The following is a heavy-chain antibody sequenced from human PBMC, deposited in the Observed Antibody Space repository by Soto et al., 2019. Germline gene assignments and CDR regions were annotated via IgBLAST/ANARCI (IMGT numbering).Heavy chain of an antibody. CDR3: ARTTAVPNTLRSRYFFDY. D-gene: IGHD4-17*01. V-gene: IGHV4-61*01. J-gene: IGHJ4*02. CDR1: GGSVSNKTYY. CDR2: VYYSGTT. Sequence: SETLSLTCSVSGGSVSNKTYYWSWIRQPPGKRLEWIGYVYYSGTTNYNPTLQSRFTISVDLSKNQFSLRLSSVTTADTALYSWARTTAVPNTLRSRYFFDYWGQGTLVTVSS.